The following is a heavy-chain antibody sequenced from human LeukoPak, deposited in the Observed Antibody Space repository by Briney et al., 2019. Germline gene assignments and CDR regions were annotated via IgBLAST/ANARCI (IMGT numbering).Heavy chain of an antibody. CDR1: GYTFTSYD. CDR3: ARGKFMVRGVIVYYYGMDV. CDR2: MNPNSGNT. V-gene: IGHV1-8*01. Sequence: ASVKVSCKASGYTFTSYDINWVRQATGQGLEWMGWMNPNSGNTGYAQKFQGRVTMTRNTSISTAYMELGSLRSEDTAVYYCARGKFMVRGVIVYYYGMDVWGQGTTVTV. D-gene: IGHD3-10*01. J-gene: IGHJ6*02.